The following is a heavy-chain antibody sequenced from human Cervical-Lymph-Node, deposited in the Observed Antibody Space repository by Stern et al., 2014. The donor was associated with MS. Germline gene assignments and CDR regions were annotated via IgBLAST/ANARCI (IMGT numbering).Heavy chain of an antibody. V-gene: IGHV5-51*01. CDR2: IYPGDSDT. Sequence: VQLVQSGAEVKKPGESLNISCKGSGYSFTANWIAWVRQMPGKGLEWMGIIYPGDSDTRYSPSCQGQVSISADKSSSTAYLQWSSLKASDTAMYYCARDYGDYAFDYWGQGTLVTVSS. CDR3: ARDYGDYAFDY. J-gene: IGHJ4*02. CDR1: GYSFTANW. D-gene: IGHD4-17*01.